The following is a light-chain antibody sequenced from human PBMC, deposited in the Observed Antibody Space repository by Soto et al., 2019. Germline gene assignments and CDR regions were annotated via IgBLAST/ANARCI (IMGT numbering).Light chain of an antibody. CDR3: SSYAGSSNV. CDR2: EVN. Sequence: QSALTQPPSASGSPGQSVAISCTGTSSDVGGYNYVPWYQQHPGKAPKLMIYEVNKRPSGVPDRFSGSKSGNTASLTVSGLQAEDEDDYYCSSYAGSSNVFGTGTKVTVL. J-gene: IGLJ1*01. V-gene: IGLV2-8*01. CDR1: SSDVGGYNY.